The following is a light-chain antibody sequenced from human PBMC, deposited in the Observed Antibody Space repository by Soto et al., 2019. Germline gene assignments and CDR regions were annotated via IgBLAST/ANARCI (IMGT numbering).Light chain of an antibody. Sequence: QSVLTQPPSASGTPGQTITISCSGGSSNIGINTVNWYEHLPGTAPRLLIYGNNQPPPRVPDRFSGSNSGISAPLGISGLQSADEGHFYCATWDDSLNVHVFGTGTTVTV. CDR1: SSNIGINT. CDR3: ATWDDSLNVHV. J-gene: IGLJ1*01. CDR2: GNN. V-gene: IGLV1-44*01.